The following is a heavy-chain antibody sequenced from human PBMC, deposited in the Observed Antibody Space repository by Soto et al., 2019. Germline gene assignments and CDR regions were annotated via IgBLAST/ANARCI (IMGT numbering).Heavy chain of an antibody. V-gene: IGHV1-8*01. CDR1: GYSFTNND. CDR3: ARMATFGSLNWFDP. CDR2: MNPGSGDT. D-gene: IGHD3-16*01. J-gene: IGHJ5*02. Sequence: GASVKVSCKASGYSFTNNDVTWVRQATGQGLEWMGWMNPGSGDTGYAQTFQGRVTMTRDTSIATAYMELSSLRSDDTAIYYCARMATFGSLNWFDPWGQGTLVTVSS.